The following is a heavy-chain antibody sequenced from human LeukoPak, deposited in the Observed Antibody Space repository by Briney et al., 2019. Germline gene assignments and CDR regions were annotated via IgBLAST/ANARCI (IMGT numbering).Heavy chain of an antibody. CDR1: GFTFDDYA. J-gene: IGHJ5*02. D-gene: IGHD5-18*01. CDR2: ISWNSGSI. CDR3: AKGTGYSYGNNWFDP. Sequence: GGSLRLSCAASGFTFDDYAMHWVRQVPGKGLEWVSGISWNSGSIGYAASVTGRFTISRDKAKNSLYMQMNSLREEETALYYCAKGTGYSYGNNWFDPWGQGTLVTVSS. V-gene: IGHV3-9*01.